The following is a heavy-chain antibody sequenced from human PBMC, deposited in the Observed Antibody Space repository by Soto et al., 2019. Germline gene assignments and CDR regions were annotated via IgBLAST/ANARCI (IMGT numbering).Heavy chain of an antibody. CDR3: TTEGILGARWYYMGMDV. D-gene: IGHD3-10*01. CDR1: GLTFINAW. J-gene: IGHJ6*02. CDR2: IKGISNGGTT. Sequence: EVQLVESGGGLVKPGGSLRLSCTASGLTFINAWMTWVRQAPGKGLEWVGRIKGISNGGTTDYATSMKGRFTISRDDSKNTVFLQMDSLKTDDTAMYYCTTEGILGARWYYMGMDVWGQGTTVTVSS. V-gene: IGHV3-15*01.